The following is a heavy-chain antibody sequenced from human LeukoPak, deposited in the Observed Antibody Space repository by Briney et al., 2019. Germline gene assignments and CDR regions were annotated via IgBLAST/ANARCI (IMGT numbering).Heavy chain of an antibody. V-gene: IGHV3-30*18. CDR3: AKIRSSETXXAFDM. CDR2: VSNDEIDK. J-gene: IGHJ3*02. CDR1: GFSFSNYR. D-gene: IGHD2-2*01. Sequence: PGGSLRLSCAASGFSFSNYRMHWVRQAPGKGPEWVAIVSNDEIDKYYADSVKGRFTISRDNSKNTLYLQMDSLRVEDTAGYYCAKIRSSETXXAFDMWGQGTMVTVSS.